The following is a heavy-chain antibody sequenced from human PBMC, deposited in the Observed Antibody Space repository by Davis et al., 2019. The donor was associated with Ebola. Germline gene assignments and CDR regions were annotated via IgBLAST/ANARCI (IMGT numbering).Heavy chain of an antibody. D-gene: IGHD2-8*02. CDR1: GFTSSSYS. V-gene: IGHV3-48*02. CDR3: ARDAQWSLVVYAHDAFDI. J-gene: IGHJ3*02. Sequence: GGSLRLSCAASGFTSSSYSMNWVRQAPGKGLEWVSYISSSSSIIYYADSVKGRFTISRDNAKNSLYLQMNSLRDEDTAVYYCARDAQWSLVVYAHDAFDIWGQGTMVTVSS. CDR2: ISSSSSII.